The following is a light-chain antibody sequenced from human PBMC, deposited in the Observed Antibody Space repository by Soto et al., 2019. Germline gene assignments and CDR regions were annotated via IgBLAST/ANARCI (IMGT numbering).Light chain of an antibody. CDR3: CSYAGNNNVV. Sequence: QSVLTQPPSASGSPGQSVTISCTGSSSDVGGYNYVSWYQQHPGKAPKLMIYEVSKRPSGVPDRFSGSKSGNTASLTVSGLQAEDEADYFCCSYAGNNNVVFGTGTQLTVL. J-gene: IGLJ1*01. CDR1: SSDVGGYNY. CDR2: EVS. V-gene: IGLV2-8*01.